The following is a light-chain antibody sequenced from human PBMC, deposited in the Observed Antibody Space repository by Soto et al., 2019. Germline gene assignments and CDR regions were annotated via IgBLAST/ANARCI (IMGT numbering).Light chain of an antibody. V-gene: IGKV1-39*01. J-gene: IGKJ1*01. CDR1: QSISTY. CDR3: QQSYSVPLT. CDR2: AAS. Sequence: DFQMTQSPSSLSASVGDTVTITCRASQSISTYLNWYQQKPGKAPRLLIYAASSFQSGVPSRFTGSGSGTDFTLTISSLQPEDFATYYCQQSYSVPLTFGQGTKVEIE.